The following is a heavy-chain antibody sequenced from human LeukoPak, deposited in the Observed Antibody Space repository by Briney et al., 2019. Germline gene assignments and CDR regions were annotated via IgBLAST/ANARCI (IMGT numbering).Heavy chain of an antibody. CDR1: GFTFSSYG. CDR3: ARDTSFEYFDY. CDR2: IWYDGSNK. J-gene: IGHJ4*02. Sequence: GGSLRLSCAASGFTFSSYGMHWVRQAPGKGLEWVAVIWYDGSNKYYADSVKGRFTISRDDSKNTLYLQMNSLRAEDTAVYYCARDTSFEYFDYRGQGTLVTVSS. V-gene: IGHV3-33*01. D-gene: IGHD3-9*01.